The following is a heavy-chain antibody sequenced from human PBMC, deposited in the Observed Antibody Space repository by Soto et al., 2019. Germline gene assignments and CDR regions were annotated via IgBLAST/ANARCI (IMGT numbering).Heavy chain of an antibody. D-gene: IGHD3-10*01. CDR1: VFTFISFC. V-gene: IGHV3-21*01. Sequence: PVVSRRLSCSSSVFTFISFCIHWVRQAPGRGLEWVSCITGCDTFYADSVKGRFTISRDNAKNTLYLQMSSLRAEDTAVYYCARDEKLVRGVPFEYWGQGTLVTVSS. CDR2: ITGCDTF. CDR3: ARDEKLVRGVPFEY. J-gene: IGHJ4*02.